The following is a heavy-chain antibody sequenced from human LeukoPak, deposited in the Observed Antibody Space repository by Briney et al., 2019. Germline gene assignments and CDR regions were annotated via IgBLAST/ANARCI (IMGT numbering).Heavy chain of an antibody. D-gene: IGHD2-8*01. J-gene: IGHJ3*02. V-gene: IGHV1-46*01. CDR3: ARPAVYAPLGGAFDI. CDR2: INPSGGST. Sequence: ASVKVSCKASGYTFTSYYMHWVRQAPGQGLEWMGIINPSGGSTSYAQKFQGRVTMTRDMSTSTVCMELSSLRSEDTAVYYCARPAVYAPLGGAFDIWGQGTMVTVSS. CDR1: GYTFTSYY.